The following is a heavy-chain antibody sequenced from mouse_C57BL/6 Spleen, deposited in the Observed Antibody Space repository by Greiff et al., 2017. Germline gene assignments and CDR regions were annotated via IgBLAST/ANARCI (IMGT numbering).Heavy chain of an antibody. CDR2: IVPVNGDT. Sequence: VQLQQSGAELVRPGASVTLSCTASGFNIKDDYMHWVHQRPEQGLEWIGWIVPVNGDTDSASKFQGKASITADTSSNTAYLKLSSLTSEDTAVYYCTPYLGGFDYWGQGTTLTVSS. J-gene: IGHJ2*01. D-gene: IGHD3-3*01. CDR3: TPYLGGFDY. V-gene: IGHV14-4*01. CDR1: GFNIKDDY.